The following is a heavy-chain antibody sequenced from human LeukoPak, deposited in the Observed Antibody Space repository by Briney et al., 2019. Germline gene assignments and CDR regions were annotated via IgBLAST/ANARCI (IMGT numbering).Heavy chain of an antibody. V-gene: IGHV3-33*01. J-gene: IGHJ4*02. Sequence: GGSLRLSCAASGFTFSSYGMHWVRQAPGKGLEWVAVIWYDGSNKYYADSVKGRFTISRDNSKNTLYLQMNSLRAEDTAVYYCARDGLRLGELSLISDFDYWGQGTLVTVSS. D-gene: IGHD3-16*02. CDR2: IWYDGSNK. CDR3: ARDGLRLGELSLISDFDY. CDR1: GFTFSSYG.